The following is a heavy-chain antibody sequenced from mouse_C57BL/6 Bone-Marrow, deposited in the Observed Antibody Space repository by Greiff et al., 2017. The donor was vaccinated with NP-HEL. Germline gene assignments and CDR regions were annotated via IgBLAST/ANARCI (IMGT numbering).Heavy chain of an antibody. V-gene: IGHV3-6*01. CDR2: ISYDGSN. CDR1: GYSITSGYY. CDR3: ARAGMDY. J-gene: IGHJ4*01. Sequence: EVHLVESGPGLVKPSQSLSLTCSVTGYSITSGYYWNWIRQFPGNKLEWMGYISYDGSNNYNPSLKNRISITRDTSKNQFFLKLNSVTTEDTATYYCARAGMDYWGQGTSVTVSS.